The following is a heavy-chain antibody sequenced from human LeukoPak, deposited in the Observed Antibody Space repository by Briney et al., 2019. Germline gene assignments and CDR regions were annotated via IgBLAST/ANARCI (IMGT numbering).Heavy chain of an antibody. J-gene: IGHJ3*02. Sequence: SETLSLTCVVYGGSFSGYYWSWIRQPPGKGLEWIGEINHSGSTNYNPSLKSRVTISVDTSKNQFSLKLSSVTAADTAVYYCARSGYSYVRRAFDIWGQGTMVTVSS. V-gene: IGHV4-34*01. D-gene: IGHD5-18*01. CDR1: GGSFSGYY. CDR2: INHSGST. CDR3: ARSGYSYVRRAFDI.